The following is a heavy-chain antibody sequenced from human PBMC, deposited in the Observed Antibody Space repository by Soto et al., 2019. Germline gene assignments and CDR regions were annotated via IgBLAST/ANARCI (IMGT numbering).Heavy chain of an antibody. V-gene: IGHV4-31*03. CDR3: AGSDYYDTSGYYYRVDY. Sequence: QVQLQESGPGLVKPSQTLSLTCTVSGGSISSGGYYWSWIRQHPGKGLEWIGYIYYSGSTYYNPXLKSRVTIAEXXSXSXXSLKLSSVTAADTAVYYCAGSDYYDTSGYYYRVDYWGQGTLVTVSS. CDR2: IYYSGST. J-gene: IGHJ4*02. D-gene: IGHD3-22*01. CDR1: GGSISSGGYY.